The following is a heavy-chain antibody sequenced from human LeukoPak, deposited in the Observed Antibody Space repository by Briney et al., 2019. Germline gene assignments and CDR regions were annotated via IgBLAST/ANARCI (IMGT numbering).Heavy chain of an antibody. D-gene: IGHD3-22*01. V-gene: IGHV3-30*04. J-gene: IGHJ4*02. CDR3: ARVGGTYYYDSSGYYFDY. CDR1: GFTFSSYA. Sequence: GGSLRLSCAASGFTFSSYAMHWVRQAPGKGLEWVAVISYDGSNKYYADSVKGRFTISRDNSKNTLYLQMNSLRAEDAAVYYCARVGGTYYYDSSGYYFDYWGQGTLVTVSS. CDR2: ISYDGSNK.